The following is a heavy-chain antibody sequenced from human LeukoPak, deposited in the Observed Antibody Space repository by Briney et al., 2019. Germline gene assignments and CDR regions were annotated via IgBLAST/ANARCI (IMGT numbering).Heavy chain of an antibody. CDR1: GFTVSSNY. D-gene: IGHD2-2*01. J-gene: IGHJ4*02. CDR3: AKDRFSCSSTSCYLSFDC. V-gene: IGHV3-30*18. CDR2: ISYDGSNK. Sequence: PGGSLRPSCAASGFTVSSNYMSWVRQAPGKGLEWVAVISYDGSNKYYAESVKGRFTISRDNSKNTLYLQMNSLRAEDTAVYYCAKDRFSCSSTSCYLSFDCWGQGTLVTVSS.